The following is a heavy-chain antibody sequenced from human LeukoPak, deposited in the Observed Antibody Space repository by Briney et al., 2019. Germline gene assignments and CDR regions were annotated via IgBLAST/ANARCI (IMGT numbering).Heavy chain of an antibody. CDR2: INQDGSET. D-gene: IGHD3-10*01. Sequence: GGSLRLSCAASGFTFSRYWMNWVRQSPGKGLECVANINQDGSETYYLDSVKGRFTISRDNAKSSLYLQMNSLTAEDTAVYYCARDYYGSGDYWGQGTLVTVSS. CDR1: GFTFSRYW. J-gene: IGHJ4*02. CDR3: ARDYYGSGDY. V-gene: IGHV3-7*01.